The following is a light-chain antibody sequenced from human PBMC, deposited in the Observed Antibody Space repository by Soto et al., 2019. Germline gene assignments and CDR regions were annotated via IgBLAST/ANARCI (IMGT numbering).Light chain of an antibody. CDR3: SSYGGMG. Sequence: QSALTQPASVSGSPGQSITISCTVTSRDALVSWFQHHPGKAPKLLIYDDTKRPSGVSERLSGSRYGNTASLTITGLQTEDEADYYCSSYGGMGFGGGTKLTVL. CDR1: SRDAL. J-gene: IGLJ2*01. V-gene: IGLV2-23*01. CDR2: DDT.